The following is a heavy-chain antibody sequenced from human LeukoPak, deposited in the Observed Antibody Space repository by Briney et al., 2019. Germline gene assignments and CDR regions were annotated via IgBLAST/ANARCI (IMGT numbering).Heavy chain of an antibody. CDR2: VNPNNGVP. CDR1: GYTFTGYY. Sequence: GASVKVSCKASGYTFTGYYMHWVRQAPGQGLEWMGRVNPNNGVPNYAQKFQGRVTMTRDTAISTFYMELSSLRSDDTAVYFCAREVGYSSSYNGRFDPWGKGTLVIVSS. V-gene: IGHV1-2*06. CDR3: AREVGYSSSYNGRFDP. D-gene: IGHD2-2*01. J-gene: IGHJ5*02.